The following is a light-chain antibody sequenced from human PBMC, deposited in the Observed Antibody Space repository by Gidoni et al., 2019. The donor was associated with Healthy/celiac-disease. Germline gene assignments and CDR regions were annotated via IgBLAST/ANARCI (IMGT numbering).Light chain of an antibody. Sequence: EIMLTQSPGTLSLSPGERATLSCRASQIISSDYLAWYQQKPGQAPGLLIYGASSRAPGIPDRFSGSGSGTDFTLTISRLEPEDFAVYYCQQYGGSPYTFGQGTKLKIK. J-gene: IGKJ2*01. V-gene: IGKV3-20*01. CDR3: QQYGGSPYT. CDR2: GAS. CDR1: QIISSDY.